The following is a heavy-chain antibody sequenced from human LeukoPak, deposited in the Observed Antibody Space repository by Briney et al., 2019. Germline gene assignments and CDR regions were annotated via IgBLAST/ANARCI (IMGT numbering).Heavy chain of an antibody. Sequence: GGSLRPSCAASGFTFRSYAMGWVRQAPGKGLEWVSGISVSGSTYYADSVKGRFTISRDNAKNSLYLQMNSLRAEDTAVYYCARDDAYGDYYFDYWGQGTLVTVSS. J-gene: IGHJ4*02. V-gene: IGHV3-23*01. CDR1: GFTFRSYA. D-gene: IGHD4-17*01. CDR3: ARDDAYGDYYFDY. CDR2: ISVSGST.